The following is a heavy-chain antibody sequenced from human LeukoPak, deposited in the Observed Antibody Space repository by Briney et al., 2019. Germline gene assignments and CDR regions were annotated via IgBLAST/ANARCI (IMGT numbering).Heavy chain of an antibody. Sequence: GASVTVSCKSSGYTFRGYYMHWLRQAPGQGLEWMGWINPKNGGTIYAQTFQGRVTMTGDTSISTAYMDLSRLTSDDTAVYYCAKGGMGVAAPLLDHWGQGTLVTVSS. J-gene: IGHJ4*02. CDR1: GYTFRGYY. V-gene: IGHV1-2*02. D-gene: IGHD2-15*01. CDR2: INPKNGGT. CDR3: AKGGMGVAAPLLDH.